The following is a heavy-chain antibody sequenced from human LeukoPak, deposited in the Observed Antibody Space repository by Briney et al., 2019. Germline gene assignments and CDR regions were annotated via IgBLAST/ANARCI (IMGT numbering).Heavy chain of an antibody. Sequence: PGGSLRLSCAASGFTFSSYAMSWVRQAPGKGLEWVSYISSSGSSIYYADSVKGRFTLSRDNAKNSLYLQMNSLGAEDTAVYYCARARGSYSFDYWGQGTLVTVSS. CDR3: ARARGSYSFDY. CDR1: GFTFSSYA. CDR2: ISSSGSSI. D-gene: IGHD3-10*01. J-gene: IGHJ4*02. V-gene: IGHV3-48*04.